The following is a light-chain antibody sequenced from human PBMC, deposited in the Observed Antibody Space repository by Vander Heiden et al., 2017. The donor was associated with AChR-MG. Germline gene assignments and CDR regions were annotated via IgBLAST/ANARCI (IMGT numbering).Light chain of an antibody. Sequence: DIQMTQSPSSLSASVGDRVTITCRASQGIRNYLAWYQQKPGKVPKLLIYAASTLQSGVPSRFSGSGSGTDFTLTISSLQPEDVATYYCQNENSAPWTFGQRTKVEIK. J-gene: IGKJ1*01. CDR2: AAS. V-gene: IGKV1-27*01. CDR3: QNENSAPWT. CDR1: QGIRNY.